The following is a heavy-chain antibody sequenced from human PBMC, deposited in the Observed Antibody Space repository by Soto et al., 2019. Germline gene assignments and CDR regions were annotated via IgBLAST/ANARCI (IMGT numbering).Heavy chain of an antibody. J-gene: IGHJ4*02. CDR3: AIVRSRQQADKPFGF. CDR1: GYTFTSYG. D-gene: IGHD6-13*01. CDR2: ISAYNGNT. V-gene: IGHV1-18*01. Sequence: QVQLVQSGAEVKKPGASVKVSCWASGYTFTSYGISWVRQAPGQGLVWMGWISAYNGNTNYAQKPQCRVTMTTDTSPSTAYMELTSLRSDDTALYYCAIVRSRQQADKPFGFWGQGTLVTVSS.